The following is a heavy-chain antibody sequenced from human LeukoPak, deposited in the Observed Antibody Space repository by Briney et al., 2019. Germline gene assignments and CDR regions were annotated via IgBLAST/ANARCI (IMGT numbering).Heavy chain of an antibody. CDR1: GGSISSYY. D-gene: IGHD3-3*01. Sequence: SETLSLTCTVSGGSISSYYWSWIRQPPGKGLEWIGYIYYSGSTNYNPSLKSRVTISVDTSKNQFSLKLSSVTAADTAVYYCARSGLSPASQGYYDFWSGSRGHWYFDLWGRGTLVTVSS. CDR3: ARSGLSPASQGYYDFWSGSRGHWYFDL. CDR2: IYYSGST. J-gene: IGHJ2*01. V-gene: IGHV4-59*01.